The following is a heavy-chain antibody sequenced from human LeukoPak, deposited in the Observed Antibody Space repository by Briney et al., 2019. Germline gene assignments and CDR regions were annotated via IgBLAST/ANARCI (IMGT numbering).Heavy chain of an antibody. J-gene: IGHJ3*02. Sequence: SETLSLTSTVSGGSISSYYWSWIRQPPGKGLEWIGYIYYSGSTNYNPSLKSRVTISVDTSKNQFSLKLSSMTAADTAVYYCARSPSQDAFDIWGQGTMVTVSS. D-gene: IGHD2-2*01. CDR2: IYYSGST. CDR3: ARSPSQDAFDI. V-gene: IGHV4-59*01. CDR1: GGSISSYY.